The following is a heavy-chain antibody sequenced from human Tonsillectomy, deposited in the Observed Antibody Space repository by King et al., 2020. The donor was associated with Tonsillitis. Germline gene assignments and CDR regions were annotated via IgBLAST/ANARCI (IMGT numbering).Heavy chain of an antibody. J-gene: IGHJ2*01. Sequence: VQLVQSGAEVKKPGESLMISCKASGYSFTSYWIGWVRQMPGKGLEWMGSIYPDDSYTTYSTSFQGQVTFSADKSVSTAYLQWSSLKASDTAIYCCARPISSSWYFDLWGRGTPVTVSS. CDR3: ARPISSSWYFDL. CDR2: IYPDDSYT. V-gene: IGHV5-51*01. D-gene: IGHD6-13*01. CDR1: GYSFTSYW.